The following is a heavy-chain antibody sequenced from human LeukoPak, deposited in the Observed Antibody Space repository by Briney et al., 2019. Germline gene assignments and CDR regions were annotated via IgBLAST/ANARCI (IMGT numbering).Heavy chain of an antibody. CDR3: ARVLHATRAIDY. D-gene: IGHD2/OR15-2a*01. Sequence: SETLSLTCTVSGGSISSGGYYWSWIRQHPGKGLEWIGYIYYSGSTYYNPSLKSRVTISVDTSKNQFSLKLSSVTAADTAVYYCARVLHATRAIDYWGQGTLVTVSS. J-gene: IGHJ4*02. V-gene: IGHV4-31*03. CDR2: IYYSGST. CDR1: GGSISSGGYY.